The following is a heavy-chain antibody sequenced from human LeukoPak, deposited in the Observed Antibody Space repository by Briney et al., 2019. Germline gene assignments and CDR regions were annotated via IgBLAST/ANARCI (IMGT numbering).Heavy chain of an antibody. CDR1: GGSFSGYY. Sequence: PSETLSHTCAVYGGSFSGYYWSWIRQPPGKGLEWIGEINHSGSTNYNPSLKSRVTISVDTSKNQFSLKLSSVTAADTAVYYCARSGGRWLQFGYFDYWGQGTLVTVSS. J-gene: IGHJ4*02. CDR3: ARSGGRWLQFGYFDY. CDR2: INHSGST. V-gene: IGHV4-34*01. D-gene: IGHD5-24*01.